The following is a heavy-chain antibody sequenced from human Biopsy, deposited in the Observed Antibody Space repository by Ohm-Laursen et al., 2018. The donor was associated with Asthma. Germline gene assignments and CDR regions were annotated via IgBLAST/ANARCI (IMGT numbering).Heavy chain of an antibody. CDR3: ARGYSGSDRIVYYYSGLEV. J-gene: IGHJ6*02. Sequence: GSSVKVSCNASGDSFSNCAISWVRQAPGQGLEWMGGIIPIFGTSNYAQKFQGRVTFTADESTSTAYMGLSSLSSEDTAVYYCARGYSGSDRIVYYYSGLEVWGQGTTVTVSS. V-gene: IGHV1-69*01. CDR2: IIPIFGTS. CDR1: GDSFSNCA. D-gene: IGHD5-12*01.